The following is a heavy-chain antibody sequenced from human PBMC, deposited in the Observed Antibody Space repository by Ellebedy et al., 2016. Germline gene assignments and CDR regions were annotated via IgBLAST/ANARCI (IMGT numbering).Heavy chain of an antibody. Sequence: SETLSLTXTVSGGSISSSSYYWGWIRQPPGKGLEWIGSIYYSGSTYYNPSLKSRVTISVDTSKNQFSLKLSSVTAADTAVYYCARVRIVVIGGYFDYWGQGTLVTVSS. CDR3: ARVRIVVIGGYFDY. CDR2: IYYSGST. J-gene: IGHJ4*02. D-gene: IGHD3-22*01. CDR1: GGSISSSSYY. V-gene: IGHV4-39*07.